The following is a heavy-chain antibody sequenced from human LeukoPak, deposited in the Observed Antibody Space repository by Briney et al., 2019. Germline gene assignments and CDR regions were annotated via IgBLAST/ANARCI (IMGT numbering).Heavy chain of an antibody. Sequence: TSETLSLTCTVSGGSISSYYWSWIRQPPGKGLEWIGYIYYSGSTNYNPSLKSRVTISVDTSKNQFSLKLSSVTAADTAVYYCAISSPYSSSWANYYYYYGMDVWGQGTTVTVSS. J-gene: IGHJ6*02. CDR2: IYYSGST. CDR1: GGSISSYY. V-gene: IGHV4-59*08. CDR3: AISSPYSSSWANYYYYYGMDV. D-gene: IGHD6-13*01.